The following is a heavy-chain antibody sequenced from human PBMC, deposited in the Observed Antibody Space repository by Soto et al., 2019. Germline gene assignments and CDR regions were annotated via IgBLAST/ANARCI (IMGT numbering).Heavy chain of an antibody. D-gene: IGHD6-6*01. V-gene: IGHV4-34*01. CDR2: INHSGST. CDR3: ARGSAYSSSSDLDD. Sequence: QVQLQQWGAGLLKPSETLSLTCAVYGGSFSGYYWRWIRQPPGKGLEWIGEINHSGSTNYNPSLKSRVTIAVDTSKNQCSLKLSSVTAADTAVYYCARGSAYSSSSDLDDWGEGTLVTVSS. CDR1: GGSFSGYY. J-gene: IGHJ4*02.